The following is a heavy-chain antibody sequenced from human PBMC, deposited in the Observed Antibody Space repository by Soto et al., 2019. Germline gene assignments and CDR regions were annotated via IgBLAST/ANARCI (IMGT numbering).Heavy chain of an antibody. CDR1: GYTFTSYS. CDR2: INAGNGNT. V-gene: IGHV1-3*01. Sequence: ASVKVSCKASGYTFTSYSMHWVRQAPGQRLEWMGWINAGNGNTKYSQKFQGRVTITRDTSASTAYMELSSLRSEDTAVYYCARDPYCSGGSCYSVGMDVWGQGTTVTVSS. J-gene: IGHJ6*02. CDR3: ARDPYCSGGSCYSVGMDV. D-gene: IGHD2-15*01.